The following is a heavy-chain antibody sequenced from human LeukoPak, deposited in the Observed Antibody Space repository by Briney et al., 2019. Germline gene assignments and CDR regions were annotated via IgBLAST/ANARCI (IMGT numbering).Heavy chain of an antibody. CDR2: ISSSSSYI. Sequence: GGSLRLSCAASGFTFSSYTMNWVRQAPGKGLEWVSSISSSSSYIYYAESVKGRFTMSRDNAKNSLYLQMNSLRAEDTAVYYCARGYDILTGCDYWGQGTLVTVSS. V-gene: IGHV3-21*01. D-gene: IGHD3-9*01. CDR3: ARGYDILTGCDY. CDR1: GFTFSSYT. J-gene: IGHJ4*02.